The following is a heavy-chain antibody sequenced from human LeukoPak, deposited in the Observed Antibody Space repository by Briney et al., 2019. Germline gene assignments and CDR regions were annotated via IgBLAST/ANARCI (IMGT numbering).Heavy chain of an antibody. J-gene: IGHJ3*02. CDR2: IYYSGGT. D-gene: IGHD3-22*01. CDR1: GGSISSYY. CDR3: ARTDPFYYDSSGPLYAFDT. V-gene: IGHV4-59*01. Sequence: PSETLSLTCTVSGGSISSYYWSWIRQPPGKGLEWIGYIYYSGGTNYNPSLKSRVTISVDTSKNQFSLKLSSVTAADTAVYYCARTDPFYYDSSGPLYAFDTWGQGTMVTVSS.